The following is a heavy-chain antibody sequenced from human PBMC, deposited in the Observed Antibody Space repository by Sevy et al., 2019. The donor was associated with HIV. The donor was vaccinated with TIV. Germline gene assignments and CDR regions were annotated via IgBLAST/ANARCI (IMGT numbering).Heavy chain of an antibody. D-gene: IGHD3-22*01. V-gene: IGHV3-30*18. CDR3: AKRGGHDTSGYVSYYYYGMDV. J-gene: IGHJ6*02. CDR1: GFSFRNFG. Sequence: GGSLRLSCAASGFSFRNFGMHWVRQAPGKGLEWLAHISFDGDTKYYGDSVKGRFTISRDNSKNTLYLQMNSLRVEDTAVYYCAKRGGHDTSGYVSYYYYGMDVWGQGTTVTVSS. CDR2: ISFDGDTK.